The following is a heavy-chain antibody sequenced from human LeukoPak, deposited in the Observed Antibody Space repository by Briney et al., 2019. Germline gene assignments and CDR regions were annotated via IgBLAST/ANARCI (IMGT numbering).Heavy chain of an antibody. V-gene: IGHV3-7*01. Sequence: GGSLRLSCAASGFTFSSYWMSWVRQAPGKGLEWVANIKEDGSEKYYVDSVKGRFTISRDNAKNSLYLQMNSLRAEDTAVYYCARDYFHYYDSSGYYLSDAFDIWGQGTMVTVSS. CDR2: IKEDGSEK. J-gene: IGHJ3*02. CDR1: GFTFSSYW. D-gene: IGHD3-22*01. CDR3: ARDYFHYYDSSGYYLSDAFDI.